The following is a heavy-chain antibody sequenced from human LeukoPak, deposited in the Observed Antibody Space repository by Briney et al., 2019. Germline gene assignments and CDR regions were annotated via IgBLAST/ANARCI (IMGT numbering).Heavy chain of an antibody. CDR3: ARDDSGAPDY. CDR2: ISYDGSNK. V-gene: IGHV3-30*04. D-gene: IGHD3-10*01. CDR1: GFTFSSYA. Sequence: GGSLRLSCAPSGFTFSSYAMHWVRQAPGKGLEWVAVISYDGSNKYYADSVKGRFTISRDNSKNTLYLQMNSLRAEDTAVYYCARDDSGAPDYWGQGTLVTVSS. J-gene: IGHJ4*02.